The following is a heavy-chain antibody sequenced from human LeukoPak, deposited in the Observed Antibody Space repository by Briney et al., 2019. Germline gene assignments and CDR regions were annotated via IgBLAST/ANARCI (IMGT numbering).Heavy chain of an antibody. CDR3: ARDRVYYHGSGSLASAYYYGMDV. CDR1: GGSISSYY. CDR2: IYYSGST. J-gene: IGHJ6*02. D-gene: IGHD3-10*01. V-gene: IGHV4-59*12. Sequence: PSETLSLTCTVSGGSISSYYWSWIRQPPGKGLEWIGYIYYSGSTNYNPSLKSRVTISVDTSKNQFSLNLSSVTAADTAVYYCARDRVYYHGSGSLASAYYYGMDVWGQGTTVTVSS.